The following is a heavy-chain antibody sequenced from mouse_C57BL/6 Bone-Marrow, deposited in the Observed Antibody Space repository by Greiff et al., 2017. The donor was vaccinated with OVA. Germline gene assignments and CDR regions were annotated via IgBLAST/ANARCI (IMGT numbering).Heavy chain of an antibody. CDR2: INYDGSST. CDR1: GFNFRDYY. J-gene: IGHJ3*01. V-gene: IGHV5-16*01. D-gene: IGHD2-1*01. Sequence: EVQLVESEGGLVQPGSSMKLSCTASGFNFRDYYMAWVRQVPEKGLEWVATINYDGSSTYYLDSLTSRFIISRDNAKNILYLQMSSLKSYDTATYYCARIYYVNSPWFAYWGQGTLVTVSA. CDR3: ARIYYVNSPWFAY.